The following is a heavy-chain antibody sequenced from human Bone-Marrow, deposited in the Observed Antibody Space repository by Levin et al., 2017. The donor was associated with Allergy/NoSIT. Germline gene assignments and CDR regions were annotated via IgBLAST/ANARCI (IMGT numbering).Heavy chain of an antibody. J-gene: IGHJ4*02. Sequence: GGSLRLSCAASGFTFSSYAMSWVRQAPGKGLEWVSAISGSGGSTYYADSVKGRFTISRDNSKNTLYLQMNSLRAEDTAVYYCAKGPEYGDTGWGYFHYWGQGTLVTVSS. CDR3: AKGPEYGDTGWGYFHY. D-gene: IGHD4-17*01. CDR1: GFTFSSYA. V-gene: IGHV3-23*01. CDR2: ISGSGGST.